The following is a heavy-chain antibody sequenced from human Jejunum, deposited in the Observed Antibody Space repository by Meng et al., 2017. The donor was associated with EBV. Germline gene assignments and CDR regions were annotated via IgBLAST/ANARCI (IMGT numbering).Heavy chain of an antibody. CDR1: GFTLSDHW. D-gene: IGHD1-26*01. CDR2: INPDGRTI. CDR3: TRAGYYRFDY. J-gene: IGHJ4*02. V-gene: IGHV3-74*01. Sequence: EGQRGGSGGGLVQPGGSLRLSCAASGFTLSDHWIHWVRQAPGEVLMWVSRINPDGRTINYGDSVKGRFTISRDNAKNTVYMQLNGLRAEDTAVYYCTRAGYYRFDYWGQGALVTVSS.